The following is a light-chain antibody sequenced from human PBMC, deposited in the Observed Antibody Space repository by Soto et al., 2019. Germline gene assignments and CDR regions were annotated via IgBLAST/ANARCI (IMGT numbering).Light chain of an antibody. CDR3: QYHHSYPRFT. CDR1: EGIKTW. V-gene: IGKV1D-12*01. Sequence: VQRSQAPACGSGSVGDRLTIISRASEGIKTWLAWYQQNPGKAPKLLIYDASTLESGVPSRFSGSGSGTECTLANISLHREDSEAYSCQYHHSYPRFTFGPGTKVDIK. CDR2: DAS. J-gene: IGKJ3*01.